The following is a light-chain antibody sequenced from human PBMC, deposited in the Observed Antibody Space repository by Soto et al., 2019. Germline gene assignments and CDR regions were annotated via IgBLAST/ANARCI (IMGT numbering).Light chain of an antibody. J-gene: IGKJ1*01. CDR3: QQSYSATWT. CDR2: AAS. Sequence: DIQMTQSPSSLSASVGDRVTITCRASQGISTYLNWYLQKPGKAPKLLIYAASSLQSGVPSRFSGSGSETDFTLTISSLQPEDFATYSCQQSYSATWTFGQGTKA. V-gene: IGKV1-39*01. CDR1: QGISTY.